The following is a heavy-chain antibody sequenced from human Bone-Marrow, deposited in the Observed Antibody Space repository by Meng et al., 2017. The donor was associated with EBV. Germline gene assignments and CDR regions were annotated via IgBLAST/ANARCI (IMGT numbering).Heavy chain of an antibody. Sequence: GQVKESGGGVVQPGWSLRLSCVGSGISAYWMHWVRQVPGKGLVWVSRINEDGSVINYADSVKGRFTISRDNAKNTVSLQMNSLRAEDTAVYYCAKDCFGARDYWGQGTLVTVSS. CDR1: GISAYW. V-gene: IGHV3-74*01. CDR3: AKDCFGARDY. CDR2: INEDGSVI. J-gene: IGHJ4*02. D-gene: IGHD1-26*01.